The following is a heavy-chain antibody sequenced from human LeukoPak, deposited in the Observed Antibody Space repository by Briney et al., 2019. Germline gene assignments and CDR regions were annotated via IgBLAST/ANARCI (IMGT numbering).Heavy chain of an antibody. CDR3: ARALAARPNLWDYYYYYMDV. Sequence: GGSLRLSCAASGFTVSSNYMTWVRQAPGKGLEWVSVIYSGGRTYYADSVKGRFTISRDNSKNMLYLQMNSLRAEDTAVYYCARALAARPNLWDYYYYYMDVWGKGTTVTVSS. CDR1: GFTVSSNY. J-gene: IGHJ6*03. D-gene: IGHD6-6*01. V-gene: IGHV3-53*01. CDR2: IYSGGRT.